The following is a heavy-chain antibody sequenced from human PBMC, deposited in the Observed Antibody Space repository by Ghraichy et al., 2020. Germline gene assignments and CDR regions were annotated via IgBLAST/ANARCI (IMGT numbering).Heavy chain of an antibody. CDR1: GYTFTSYG. V-gene: IGHV1-18*01. D-gene: IGHD3-10*01. Sequence: ASVKVSCKASGYTFTSYGISWVRQAPGQGLEWMGWISAYNGTTNYAQKLQGRVTMTTDTSTSTAYMELRSLRSDDTAVYYCARDEWIMVRGVIDSLMDYWGQGTLVTVSS. J-gene: IGHJ4*02. CDR3: ARDEWIMVRGVIDSLMDY. CDR2: ISAYNGTT.